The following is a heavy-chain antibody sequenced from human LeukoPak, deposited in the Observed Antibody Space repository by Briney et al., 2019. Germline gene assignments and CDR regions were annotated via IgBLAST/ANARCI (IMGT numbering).Heavy chain of an antibody. D-gene: IGHD2-15*01. CDR2: IIPIFGTA. V-gene: IGHV1-69*13. Sequence: GASVKVPCKASGGTFSSYAISWVRQAPGQGLEWMGGIIPIFGTANYAQKFQGRVTITADESTSTAYMELSSLRSEDTAVYYCARSQGYCSGGSCYEPDYWGQGTLVTVSS. CDR1: GGTFSSYA. CDR3: ARSQGYCSGGSCYEPDY. J-gene: IGHJ4*02.